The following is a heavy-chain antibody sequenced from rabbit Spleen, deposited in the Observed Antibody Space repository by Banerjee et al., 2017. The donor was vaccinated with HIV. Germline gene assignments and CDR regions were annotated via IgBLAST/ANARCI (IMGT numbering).Heavy chain of an antibody. CDR1: VFSLSNTYV. J-gene: IGHJ6*01. D-gene: IGHD1-1*01. Sequence: QSLEESGGDLVKPGASLTLTCTASVFSLSNTYVMCWVRQAPGKGLEWIACIYTGSSGNTYYASWAKGRFTISKTSSTTVTLQLSSLTVADTATYFCVRARPYPFVLWGPGTLVTVS. CDR3: VRARPYPFVL. V-gene: IGHV1S40*01. CDR2: IYTGSSGNT.